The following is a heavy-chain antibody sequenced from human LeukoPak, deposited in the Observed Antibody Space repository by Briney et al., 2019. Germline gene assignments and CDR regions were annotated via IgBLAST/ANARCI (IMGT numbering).Heavy chain of an antibody. CDR2: IIPIFGTA. Sequence: SVKVPCKASGGTFSSYAISWVRQAPGQGLEWMGRIIPIFGTANYAQKFQGRVTITTDESTSTAYMELSSLRSEDTAVYYCARGRYCGGDCYWDWGQGTLVTVSS. J-gene: IGHJ4*02. CDR3: ARGRYCGGDCYWD. CDR1: GGTFSSYA. D-gene: IGHD2-21*02. V-gene: IGHV1-69*05.